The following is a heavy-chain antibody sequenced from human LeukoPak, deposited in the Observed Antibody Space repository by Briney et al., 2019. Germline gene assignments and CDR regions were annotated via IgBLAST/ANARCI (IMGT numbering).Heavy chain of an antibody. CDR3: ARLYSYGWDFDY. CDR2: ISYDGSNK. Sequence: GRSLRLSCAASGFTFSSYAMHWVRQAPGEGLEWVAVISYDGSNKYYADSVKGRFTISRDNSKNTLYLQMNSLRAEDTAVYYCARLYSYGWDFDYWGQGTLVTVSS. J-gene: IGHJ4*02. CDR1: GFTFSSYA. D-gene: IGHD5-18*01. V-gene: IGHV3-30-3*01.